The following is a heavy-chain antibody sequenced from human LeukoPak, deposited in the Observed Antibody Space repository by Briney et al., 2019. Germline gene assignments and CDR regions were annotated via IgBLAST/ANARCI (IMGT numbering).Heavy chain of an antibody. V-gene: IGHV4-30-4*01. CDR2: IYYSGST. D-gene: IGHD3-22*01. J-gene: IGHJ5*02. CDR1: GGSISSGDYY. Sequence: SETLSLTCTVSGGSISSGDYYWSWIRQPPGKGLEWIGYIYYSGSTYYNPSLKSRVTISVDPSKTQFSLKLSSVTAADTAVYYCARGDYYDSSGYLNWFDPWGQGTLVTVSS. CDR3: ARGDYYDSSGYLNWFDP.